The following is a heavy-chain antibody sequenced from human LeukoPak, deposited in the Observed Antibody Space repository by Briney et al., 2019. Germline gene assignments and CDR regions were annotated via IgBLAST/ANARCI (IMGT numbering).Heavy chain of an antibody. Sequence: GGSLRLSCAASGFTFSDYYMSWIRQAPGKGLEWVSYISSSGSTIYYADSVKGRFTISRDNAKNSLYLQMNSLRAEDTAVYYXARYDYYGSGSSLDYWGQGTLVTVSS. CDR3: ARYDYYGSGSSLDY. CDR2: ISSSGSTI. J-gene: IGHJ4*02. D-gene: IGHD3-10*01. V-gene: IGHV3-11*04. CDR1: GFTFSDYY.